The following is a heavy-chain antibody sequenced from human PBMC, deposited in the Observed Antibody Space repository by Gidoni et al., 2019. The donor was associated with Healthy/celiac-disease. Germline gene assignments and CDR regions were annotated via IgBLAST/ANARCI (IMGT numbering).Heavy chain of an antibody. CDR3: ARAAVAGDSDY. J-gene: IGHJ4*02. D-gene: IGHD6-19*01. CDR1: GYTFTSYG. CDR2: ISAYNGNT. Sequence: QVQLVQSGAAVKKPGASVKVSCTASGYTFTSYGISWVRQAPGEGLEWMGWISAYNGNTNYAQKRQGRVTMTTDTSTSTAYMELRSLRADDTAVYYCARAAVAGDSDYWGQGTLVTVSS. V-gene: IGHV1-18*01.